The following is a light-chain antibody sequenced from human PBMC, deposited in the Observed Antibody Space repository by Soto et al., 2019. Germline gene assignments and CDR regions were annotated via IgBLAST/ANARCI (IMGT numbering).Light chain of an antibody. J-gene: IGKJ4*01. CDR2: HTS. CDR1: QDAGSW. CDR3: QHADGLRALT. Sequence: DIQMTQSPPFVSASVGDRVTISCRASQDAGSWLSWFHQKPGGAPNLLIFHTSRLQTGVPSRFAGRGSGTEFTLTISSWQPEDFGTYYCQHADGLRALTFGGGTTVEI. V-gene: IGKV1-12*01.